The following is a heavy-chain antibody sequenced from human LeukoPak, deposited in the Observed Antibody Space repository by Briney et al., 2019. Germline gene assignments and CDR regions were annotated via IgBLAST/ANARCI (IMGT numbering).Heavy chain of an antibody. CDR3: ASTSGSYDY. J-gene: IGHJ4*02. CDR1: GGSISSSSXX. Sequence: SETLSLTCTVSGGSISSSSXXXXXXXXXXXXGLEXIGSIYYSGSTYYNPSLKSRXXISXDTSKNQFSLKLSSVTAADTAVYYCASTSGSYDYWGQGTLVTVSS. CDR2: IYYSGST. D-gene: IGHD1-26*01. V-gene: IGHV4-39*01.